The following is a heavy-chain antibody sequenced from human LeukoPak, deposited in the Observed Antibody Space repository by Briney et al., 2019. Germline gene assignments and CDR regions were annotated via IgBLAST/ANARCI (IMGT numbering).Heavy chain of an antibody. Sequence: PSETLSLTCAVYGGSFSGYYWSWIRQPAGKGLEWIGRIYTSGSTNYNPSLKSRVTMSVDTSKNQFSLKLSSVTAADTAVYYCARDLRGGSYFDAFDIWGQGTMVTVSS. CDR3: ARDLRGGSYFDAFDI. J-gene: IGHJ3*02. V-gene: IGHV4-4*07. CDR1: GGSFSGYY. CDR2: IYTSGST. D-gene: IGHD1-26*01.